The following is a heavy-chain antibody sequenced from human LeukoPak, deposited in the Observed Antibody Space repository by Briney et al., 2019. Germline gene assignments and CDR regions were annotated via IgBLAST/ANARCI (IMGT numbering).Heavy chain of an antibody. Sequence: GGSLRLSCAASGFTVSSNYMSWVRQAPGKGLEWVSVIYSGGSTYYADSVKGRFTISRDNSKNTLYLQMNSLRAEDTAVYYCARDPPRSTNAFDIWGQGTMVTVSS. V-gene: IGHV3-53*01. CDR3: ARDPPRSTNAFDI. CDR2: IYSGGST. J-gene: IGHJ3*02. D-gene: IGHD1-14*01. CDR1: GFTVSSNY.